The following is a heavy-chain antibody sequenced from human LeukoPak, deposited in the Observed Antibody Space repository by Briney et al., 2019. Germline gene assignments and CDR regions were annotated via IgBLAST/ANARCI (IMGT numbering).Heavy chain of an antibody. Sequence: ASVKVSCKASGSTFTRYGISWVRQGPGQGLEWMGWISANNGDTNSAQKYQDRVTMTTDTSTSTAYMELRSLRSDDTAVYYCARDFFHGHCAGLSCFLLDYWGQGSLVTVSS. V-gene: IGHV1-18*01. J-gene: IGHJ4*02. CDR1: GSTFTRYG. CDR2: ISANNGDT. CDR3: ARDFFHGHCAGLSCFLLDY. D-gene: IGHD2-15*01.